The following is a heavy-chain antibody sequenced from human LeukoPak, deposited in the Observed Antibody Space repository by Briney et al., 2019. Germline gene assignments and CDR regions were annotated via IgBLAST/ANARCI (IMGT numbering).Heavy chain of an antibody. CDR2: INPSGGST. CDR3: ARGHSYYYDSSGIFDY. V-gene: IGHV1-46*01. Sequence: ASVTVSLKASGYTFTNYYMHWVRQAPGQGRAWMGIINPSGGSTSYAQKFQGRVTMTRDTSTSTVYMELSSLRSEDTAVYYCARGHSYYYDSSGIFDYWGQGTLVTVSS. D-gene: IGHD3-22*01. J-gene: IGHJ4*02. CDR1: GYTFTNYY.